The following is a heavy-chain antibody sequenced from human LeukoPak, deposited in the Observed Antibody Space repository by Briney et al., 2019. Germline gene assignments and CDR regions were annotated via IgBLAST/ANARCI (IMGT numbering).Heavy chain of an antibody. CDR3: AKLRELEHIDF. CDR1: GGSISSSRDY. V-gene: IGHV4-39*01. Sequence: PSETLSLTCTVSGGSISSSRDYWGWIRQPPGKGLEWIGTIYYTGNTYFNPSLKSRVTISVDTSRNQFSLKLSSVTAADTAVYYCAKLRELEHIDFWGQGALVTVSS. D-gene: IGHD1/OR15-1a*01. J-gene: IGHJ4*02. CDR2: IYYTGNT.